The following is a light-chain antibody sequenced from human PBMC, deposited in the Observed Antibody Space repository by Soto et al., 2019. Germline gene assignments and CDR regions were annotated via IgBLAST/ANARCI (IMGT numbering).Light chain of an antibody. CDR1: SSDVGGYHY. J-gene: IGLJ2*01. Sequence: QSALTQPRSASGSPGQSVTLSCTGTSSDVGGYHYVSWYQHHPDKAPKIIIYDVNKRPSGVPDRFSGSKSGNTASLTISGLQTEDEADYYCCSYAGSYTLVFGGGTKVTVL. V-gene: IGLV2-11*01. CDR2: DVN. CDR3: CSYAGSYTLV.